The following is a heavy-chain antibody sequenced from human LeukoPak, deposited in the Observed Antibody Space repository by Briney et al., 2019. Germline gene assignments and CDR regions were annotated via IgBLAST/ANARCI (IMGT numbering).Heavy chain of an antibody. V-gene: IGHV4-4*02. CDR2: IYHSGST. CDR1: GGTISSSNW. D-gene: IGHD6-13*01. J-gene: IGHJ3*02. Sequence: PSGTLSLTCAVSGGTISSSNWWSWVGQPPGKGLEWIGEIYHSGSTNYNPSLKSRVTLSVDKSKNQFSLKLSPVTAADTAVYYCARGAAAAGPAVDAFDIWGQGTMVTVSP. CDR3: ARGAAAAGPAVDAFDI.